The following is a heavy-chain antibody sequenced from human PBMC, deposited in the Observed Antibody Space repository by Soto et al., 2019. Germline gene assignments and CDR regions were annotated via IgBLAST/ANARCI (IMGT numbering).Heavy chain of an antibody. CDR2: INHSGST. J-gene: IGHJ4*02. D-gene: IGHD6-19*01. V-gene: IGHV4-34*01. CDR1: GGSFSGYY. CDR3: ARVRIKTVAGTLNPFLGYYFDY. Sequence: PSETLSLTCAVYGGSFSGYYWSWIRQPPGKGLEWIGEINHSGSTNYNPSLKSRVTISVDTSKNQFSLKLSSVTAADTAVYYCARVRIKTVAGTLNPFLGYYFDYWGQGTLVTVSS.